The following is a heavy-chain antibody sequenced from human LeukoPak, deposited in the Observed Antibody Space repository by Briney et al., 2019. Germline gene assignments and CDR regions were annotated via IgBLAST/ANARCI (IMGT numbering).Heavy chain of an antibody. J-gene: IGHJ4*02. CDR3: ARDKGSGGTDY. CDR1: GGSISSGAYY. CDR2: IYYSGST. Sequence: SQTLSLTCTVSGGSISSGAYYWSWIRQHPGKGLEWIGYIYYSGSTYYDPSLKSRVTISVDTSKNQFSLKLSSVTAADTAVYYCARDKGSGGTDYWGQGTLVTVPS. V-gene: IGHV4-31*03. D-gene: IGHD4-23*01.